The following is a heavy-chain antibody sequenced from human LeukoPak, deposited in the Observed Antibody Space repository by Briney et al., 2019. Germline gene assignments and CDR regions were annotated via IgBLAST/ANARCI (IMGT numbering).Heavy chain of an antibody. D-gene: IGHD6-19*01. Sequence: GGSLRLSCAASGFTFSSYSMNWVRQAPGKGLEWVSYIGGSFSDIQYADSVKGRFTISRDNAKNSLYLQMNSLRAEDTAVYYCARDGGGWFIDYWGQGTLVTVSA. V-gene: IGHV3-48*01. CDR3: ARDGGGWFIDY. CDR1: GFTFSSYS. J-gene: IGHJ4*02. CDR2: IGGSFSDI.